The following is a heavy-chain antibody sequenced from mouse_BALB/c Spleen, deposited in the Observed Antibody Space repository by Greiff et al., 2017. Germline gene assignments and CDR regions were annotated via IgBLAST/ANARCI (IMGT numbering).Heavy chain of an antibody. Sequence: VQLQQSGPELVKPGASVKMSCKASGYTFTSYVMHWVKQRPEKGLEWIGWIDPENGNTIYDPKFQGKASITADTSSNTAYLQLSSLTSEDTAVYYCARGDYGSSSFDYWGQGTTLTVSS. CDR3: ARGDYGSSSFDY. CDR2: IDPENGNT. J-gene: IGHJ2*01. CDR1: GYTFTSYV. V-gene: IGHV14-1*02. D-gene: IGHD1-1*01.